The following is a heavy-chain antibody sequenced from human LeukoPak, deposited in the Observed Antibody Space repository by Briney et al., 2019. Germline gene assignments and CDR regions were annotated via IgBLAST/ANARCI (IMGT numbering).Heavy chain of an antibody. CDR3: ARGASSGYYPGHWFDP. Sequence: PSETLSLTCAVYGGSFSGYYWSWIRQPPGKGLEWIGEINHSGSTNYNPSLKSRVTISVDTSKNQFSLKLSSVTAADTAVYYCARGASSGYYPGHWFDPWGQGTLVTVSS. CDR1: GGSFSGYY. V-gene: IGHV4-34*01. J-gene: IGHJ5*02. D-gene: IGHD3-22*01. CDR2: INHSGST.